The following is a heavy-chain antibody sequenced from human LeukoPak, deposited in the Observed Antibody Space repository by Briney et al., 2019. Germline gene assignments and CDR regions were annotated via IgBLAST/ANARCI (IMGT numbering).Heavy chain of an antibody. Sequence: ASVKVSCKASGYTFTGYYMHWVRQAPGQGLEWMGWINPNSGGTNYAQKFQGRVTMTRDTSISTAYMELSRLRSDDTAVYYCARGYYYGSGSVEPGYYFDYWGQGTLVTVSS. CDR1: GYTFTGYY. CDR2: INPNSGGT. D-gene: IGHD3-10*01. V-gene: IGHV1-2*02. CDR3: ARGYYYGSGSVEPGYYFDY. J-gene: IGHJ4*02.